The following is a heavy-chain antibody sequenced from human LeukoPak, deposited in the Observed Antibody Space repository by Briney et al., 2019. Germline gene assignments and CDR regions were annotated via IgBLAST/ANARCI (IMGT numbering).Heavy chain of an antibody. CDR3: TRDRLPSKSVPTCFDY. J-gene: IGHJ4*02. CDR1: GFTFSTYN. D-gene: IGHD3-16*01. Sequence: PGGSLRLSCAASGFTFSTYNMNWVRQAPGKGLEWVGFIRTEAYGESSEYAASVADRFIISRDDSKRVAYLQMNSLKSEDTAVYYCTRDRLPSKSVPTCFDYWGQGTLVTVSS. V-gene: IGHV3-49*04. CDR2: IRTEAYGESS.